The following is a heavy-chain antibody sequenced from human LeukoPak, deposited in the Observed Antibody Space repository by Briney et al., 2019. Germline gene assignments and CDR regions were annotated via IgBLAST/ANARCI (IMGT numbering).Heavy chain of an antibody. CDR2: IRSKANSYAT. CDR3: TRQPQYDSSGYGPDP. D-gene: IGHD3-22*01. Sequence: GGSLRLSCAASGFTFSGSAMHWVRQASGKGLEWVGRIRSKANSYATAYAASVKGRFTISRDDSKNTAYLQMNSLKTEDTAVYYCTRQPQYDSSGYGPDPWGQGTLVTVSP. V-gene: IGHV3-73*01. J-gene: IGHJ5*02. CDR1: GFTFSGSA.